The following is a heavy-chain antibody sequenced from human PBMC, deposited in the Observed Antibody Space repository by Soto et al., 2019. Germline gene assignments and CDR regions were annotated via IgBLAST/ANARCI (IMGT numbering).Heavy chain of an antibody. Sequence: QVQLVESGGGVVQPGRSLRLSCAASGSTFSTYTMHWVRQAPGKGLEWVADISYDGINKYFADSVKGRFTISRDNSKNTLYLQMNSLRADDTAVYYCAKAARGYTSGWYEYYFDYWGQGTLVTVSS. CDR1: GSTFSTYT. CDR3: AKAARGYTSGWYEYYFDY. CDR2: ISYDGINK. D-gene: IGHD6-19*01. V-gene: IGHV3-30-3*01. J-gene: IGHJ4*02.